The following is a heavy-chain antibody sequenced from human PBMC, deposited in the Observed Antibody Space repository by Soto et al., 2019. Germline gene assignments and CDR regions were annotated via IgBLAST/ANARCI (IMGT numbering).Heavy chain of an antibody. Sequence: EVQLVESGGGLVQPGGSLRLSCAASGFTFSSYSMNWVRQAPGKGLEWVSYISSSSGTIYYADSVKGRFTISRDNAKNALYLKMNSQRDEDTPVYYCERAHTEWRADTFDIWGPGTLVTVSS. J-gene: IGHJ3*02. CDR2: ISSSSGTI. D-gene: IGHD3-3*01. CDR3: ERAHTEWRADTFDI. V-gene: IGHV3-48*02. CDR1: GFTFSSYS.